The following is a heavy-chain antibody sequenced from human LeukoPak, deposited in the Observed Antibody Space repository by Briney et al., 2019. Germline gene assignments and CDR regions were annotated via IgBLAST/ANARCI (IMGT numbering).Heavy chain of an antibody. Sequence: PRASVKVSCKASGYTFTGYYMHWVRQAPGQGLEWMGWINPNSGGTNYAQKFQGRVTMTRDTSISTAYMELSRLRYDDTAVYYCARGDGYMGRVFDYWGQGTLVTVSS. CDR1: GYTFTGYY. CDR3: ARGDGYMGRVFDY. D-gene: IGHD5-24*01. CDR2: INPNSGGT. V-gene: IGHV1-2*02. J-gene: IGHJ4*02.